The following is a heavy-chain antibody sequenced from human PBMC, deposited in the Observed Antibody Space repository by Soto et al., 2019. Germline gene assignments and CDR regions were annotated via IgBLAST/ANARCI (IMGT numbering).Heavy chain of an antibody. V-gene: IGHV3-23*01. CDR3: AKDAQYQLRYGGWGAFDI. CDR2: ISGSGGST. D-gene: IGHD2-2*01. Sequence: GGSLRLSCAASGFTFSSYAMSWVRQAPGKGLEWVSAISGSGGSTYYADSVKGRFTISRDNSKNTLYLQMNSLRAEDTAVYYCAKDAQYQLRYGGWGAFDIWGQGTMVTVSS. CDR1: GFTFSSYA. J-gene: IGHJ3*02.